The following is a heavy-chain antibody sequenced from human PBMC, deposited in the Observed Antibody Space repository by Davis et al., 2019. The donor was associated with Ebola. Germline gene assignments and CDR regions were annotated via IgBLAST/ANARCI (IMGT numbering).Heavy chain of an antibody. D-gene: IGHD5-18*01. Sequence: PGGSLRLSCAASGFTFSSYAMHWVRQAPGKGLEWVAVISYDGSNKYYADSVKGRFTISRDNSKFTLYLQMNSLRTEDTAVYYCASEDAAMAYFDYWGQGTLVTVSS. J-gene: IGHJ4*02. V-gene: IGHV3-30*04. CDR2: ISYDGSNK. CDR1: GFTFSSYA. CDR3: ASEDAAMAYFDY.